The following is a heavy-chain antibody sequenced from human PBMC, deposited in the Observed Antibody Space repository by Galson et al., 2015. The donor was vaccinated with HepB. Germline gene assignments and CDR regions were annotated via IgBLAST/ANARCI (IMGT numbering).Heavy chain of an antibody. CDR2: IYPGDSDA. Sequence: QSGAEVKKPGESPKISCTGSGYSFRNDWIAGVRQMPGKGLEWIGGIYPGDSDARYSPSFQGQVTMSADRSSSTAYLEWSSLKASDTAIYYCASRNRGTGWDSWGYWGQGTVVTVSP. V-gene: IGHV5-51*03. CDR1: GYSFRNDW. D-gene: IGHD6-19*01. J-gene: IGHJ4*02. CDR3: ASRNRGTGWDSWGY.